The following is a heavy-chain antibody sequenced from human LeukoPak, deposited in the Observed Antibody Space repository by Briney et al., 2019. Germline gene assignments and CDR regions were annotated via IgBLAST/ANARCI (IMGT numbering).Heavy chain of an antibody. V-gene: IGHV3-23*01. D-gene: IGHD6-13*01. CDR2: ISGSGGST. CDR1: RFTFSSYA. CDR3: ARDPLSSSSFDL. Sequence: GGSLRLSRAASRFTFSSYAMSWVRQAPGKGLERVSTISGSGGSTFYADSVKGRFTISRDNAKNSLYLQMNSLRAEDTAVYYCARDPLSSSSFDLWGQGTLVTVSS. J-gene: IGHJ4*02.